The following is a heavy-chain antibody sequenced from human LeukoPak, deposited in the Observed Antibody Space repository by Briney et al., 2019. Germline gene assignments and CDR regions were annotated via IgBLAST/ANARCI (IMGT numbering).Heavy chain of an antibody. CDR1: GFTLSSYA. CDR3: AKIPSRYDTSGYSPAEYFQH. CDR2: VYASGDRT. Sequence: GGSLRLSCVASGFTLSSYAMSWVRQAPGKGLEWVSAVYASGDRTYYADSVKGRFTISGDNSENTLYLQMNNLRAEDTAAYYCAKIPSRYDTSGYSPAEYFQHWGQGTLVTVSS. D-gene: IGHD3-22*01. V-gene: IGHV3-23*01. J-gene: IGHJ1*01.